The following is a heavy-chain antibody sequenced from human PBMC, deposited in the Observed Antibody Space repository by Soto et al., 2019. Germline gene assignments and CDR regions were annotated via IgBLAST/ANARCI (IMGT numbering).Heavy chain of an antibody. D-gene: IGHD2-15*01. CDR1: GFILSSYW. CDR3: ARPYCSGGSCYSGFDY. J-gene: IGHJ4*02. CDR2: IKQDGSEK. V-gene: IGHV3-7*03. Sequence: GGSLRLSCAASGFILSSYWMSWVRQAPGKGLEWVANIKQDGSEKYYVDSVKGRFTISRDNAKNSLYLQMNSLRAEDTAVYYCARPYCSGGSCYSGFDYWGQGTLVTVSS.